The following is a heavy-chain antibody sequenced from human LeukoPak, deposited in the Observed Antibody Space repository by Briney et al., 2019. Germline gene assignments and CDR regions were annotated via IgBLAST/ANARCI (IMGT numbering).Heavy chain of an antibody. CDR2: IIPIFGTA. J-gene: IGHJ4*02. CDR1: GGTFSSYA. D-gene: IGHD3-16*01. V-gene: IGHV1-69*05. Sequence: GASVKVSCKASGGTFSSYAISWVRQAPGQGLEWMGGIIPIFGTANYAQKFQGRVTITTDESTSTAYMELSSLRSEDTAVYYCARGTRTYTHTGEFDYWGQGTLVTVSS. CDR3: ARGTRTYTHTGEFDY.